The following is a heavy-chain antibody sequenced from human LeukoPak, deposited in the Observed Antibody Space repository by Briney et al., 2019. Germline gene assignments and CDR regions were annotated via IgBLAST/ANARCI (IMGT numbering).Heavy chain of an antibody. CDR1: GGSVSSGSYY. J-gene: IGHJ6*02. Sequence: SETLTLTCTVSGGSVSSGSYYWSWIRQPPGKGLEWVREINHSGSTSYKPSLKSRVPISVDTSKHQFSLELSSVTAADTAVYYCARGPQWLQSYYFGMDVWGQGTTVTVSS. CDR3: ARGPQWLQSYYFGMDV. D-gene: IGHD6-19*01. V-gene: IGHV4-61*01. CDR2: INHSGST.